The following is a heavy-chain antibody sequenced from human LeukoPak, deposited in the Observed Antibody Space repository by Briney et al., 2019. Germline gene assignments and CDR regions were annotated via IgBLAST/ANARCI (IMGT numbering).Heavy chain of an antibody. CDR1: GFTVITND. Sequence: GGSLRLSCAASGFTVITNDMTWVRQAPGKGLEWVSALYSDGNTKYADSVQGRFTISRDNSKNTLYLEMNSLSPDDTAVYYCARGVEPLAANTLAYWGQGTLVTVSS. J-gene: IGHJ4*02. CDR2: LYSDGNT. CDR3: ARGVEPLAANTLAY. D-gene: IGHD1-14*01. V-gene: IGHV3-53*01.